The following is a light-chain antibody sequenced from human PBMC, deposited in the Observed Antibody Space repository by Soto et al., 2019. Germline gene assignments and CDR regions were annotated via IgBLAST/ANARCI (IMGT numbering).Light chain of an antibody. V-gene: IGLV1-40*01. CDR1: SSNIGAGYD. CDR2: GNS. Sequence: QSVLTQPPSVSGAPGQRVTLSCTGSSSNIGAGYDVHWYQQLPGTAPKLLIYGNSNRPSGVPDRFSGSKSGTSASLAITGLQAEDEADYYCQSYDSSLSLVVFGGGTKVTVL. J-gene: IGLJ2*01. CDR3: QSYDSSLSLVV.